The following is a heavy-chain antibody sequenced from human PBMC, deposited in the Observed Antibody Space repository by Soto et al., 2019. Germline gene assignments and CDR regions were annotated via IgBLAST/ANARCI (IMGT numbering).Heavy chain of an antibody. V-gene: IGHV1-69*01. Sequence: QVQLVQSGAEVKKPGSSVKVSCKVSGGTFSSYAVSWVRQAPGQGLEWMGGIIPMFHTPNYAQKYQDRIFINADESTSTAYMELSSLRSDDTAVYCCARGSLFGDYGDFDYWGQGTLVTVSS. CDR1: GGTFSSYA. D-gene: IGHD4-17*01. J-gene: IGHJ4*02. CDR2: IIPMFHTP. CDR3: ARGSLFGDYGDFDY.